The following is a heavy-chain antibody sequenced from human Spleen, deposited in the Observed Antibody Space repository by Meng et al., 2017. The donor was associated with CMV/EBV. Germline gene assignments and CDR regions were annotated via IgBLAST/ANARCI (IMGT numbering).Heavy chain of an antibody. CDR1: GFSFSSYA. CDR2: ISTSGDSV. Sequence: GGSLRLSCVASGFSFSSYAMDWVRRAPGKGLGWVSAISTSGDSVYYADSVKGRFIVSRDNSKNTLYLQMNSLRAEDTAVYYCAKVSSGIYYLYYYYGMDVWGQGTTVTVSS. V-gene: IGHV3-23*01. J-gene: IGHJ6*02. CDR3: AKVSSGIYYLYYYYGMDV. D-gene: IGHD1-26*01.